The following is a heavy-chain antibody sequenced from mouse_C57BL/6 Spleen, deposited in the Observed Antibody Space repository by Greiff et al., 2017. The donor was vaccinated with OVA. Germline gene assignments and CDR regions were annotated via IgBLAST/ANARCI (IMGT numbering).Heavy chain of an antibody. CDR1: GFTFSSYT. V-gene: IGHV5-9*01. CDR2: ISGGGGNT. Sequence: EVHLVESGGGLVKPGGSLKLSCAASGFTFSSYTMSWVRQTPEKRLEWVATISGGGGNTYYPDSVKGRFTISRDNAKNTLYLQMSSLRSEDTALYYCASYDYDDQPWFAYWGQGTLVTVSA. D-gene: IGHD2-4*01. CDR3: ASYDYDDQPWFAY. J-gene: IGHJ3*01.